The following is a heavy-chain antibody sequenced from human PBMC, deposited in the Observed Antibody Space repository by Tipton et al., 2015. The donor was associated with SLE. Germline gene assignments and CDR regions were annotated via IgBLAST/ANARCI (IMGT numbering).Heavy chain of an antibody. V-gene: IGHV4-59*11. Sequence: TLSLTCIVSGGSINNHYWNWIRQPPGKGPEWIGRIAYIGTTIYNPSLKSRVTISVDTSKNQFSLKLSSVTAADTAVYYCARDRSSSSWYNAFDIWGQGTMVTVSS. CDR1: GGSINNHY. D-gene: IGHD6-13*01. J-gene: IGHJ3*02. CDR3: ARDRSSSSWYNAFDI. CDR2: IAYIGTT.